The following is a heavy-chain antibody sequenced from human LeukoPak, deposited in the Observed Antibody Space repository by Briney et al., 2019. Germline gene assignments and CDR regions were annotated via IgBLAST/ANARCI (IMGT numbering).Heavy chain of an antibody. CDR3: AGLVGRYSSGLYYYCFDY. V-gene: IGHV4-4*02. Sequence: PSETLSLTCTVSGDSINSLDLWSWVRQPPGKGLEWIGEMYLSGTTHSNPSVKSRVTISIDKSKNQFFLNLSSVTAADTAVHYCAGLVGRYSSGLYYYCFDYWGQGTLVTVSS. D-gene: IGHD3-22*01. J-gene: IGHJ4*02. CDR2: MYLSGTT. CDR1: GDSINSLDL.